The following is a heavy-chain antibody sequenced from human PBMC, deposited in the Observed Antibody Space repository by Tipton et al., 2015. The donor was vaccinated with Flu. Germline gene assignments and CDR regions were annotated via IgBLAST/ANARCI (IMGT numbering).Heavy chain of an antibody. J-gene: IGHJ5*02. V-gene: IGHV4-38-2*01. CDR3: ARRDYSNYVSEPKNWFDP. Sequence: LRLSCAASGFTFSRYAMSWVRQAPGKGLEWIGNSYHTGNTYYNPTLKSRATISVDRSKNQFSLKLNSVTAADTAVYYCARRDYSNYVSEPKNWFDPWGQGTLVTVSS. CDR1: GFTFSRYA. CDR2: SYHTGNT. D-gene: IGHD4-11*01.